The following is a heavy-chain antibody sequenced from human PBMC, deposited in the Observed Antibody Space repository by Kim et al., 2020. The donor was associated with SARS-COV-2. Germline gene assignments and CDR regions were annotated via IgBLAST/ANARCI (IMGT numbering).Heavy chain of an antibody. CDR3: VRSPPQPAH. J-gene: IGHJ4*02. D-gene: IGHD6-13*01. V-gene: IGHV3-7*01. CDR2: IKVDASEK. Sequence: GGSLRLSCVVSGFTFGHYWMSWVRQAPGKGLEWVANIKVDASEKYHVDSVKGRFTISRDNARNSMYLQMNSLRAEDTAVYYCVRSPPQPAHWGPGTPVTV. CDR1: GFTFGHYW.